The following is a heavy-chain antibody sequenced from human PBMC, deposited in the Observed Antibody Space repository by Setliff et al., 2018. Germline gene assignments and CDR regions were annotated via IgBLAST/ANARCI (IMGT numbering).Heavy chain of an antibody. CDR3: ARTRYGLGGRPY. D-gene: IGHD2-15*01. CDR1: GDSISGDY. CDR2: IHYSGST. V-gene: IGHV4-59*01. Sequence: SETLSLTCTVSGDSISGDYWSWIRQPPGKGLEWIGFIHYSGSTNYNPSLKSRVTISLDTPKNQFSLRLSSVTAADTAVYYCARTRYGLGGRPYWGQGTLVTAPQ. J-gene: IGHJ4*02.